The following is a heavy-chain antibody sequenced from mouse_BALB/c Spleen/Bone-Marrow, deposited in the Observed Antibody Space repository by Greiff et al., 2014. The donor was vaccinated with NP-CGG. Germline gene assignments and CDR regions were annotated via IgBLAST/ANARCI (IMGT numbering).Heavy chain of an antibody. Sequence: VQVVESGAELMKPGASVKISCKATGYTFSSYWIEWVKQGPGHGLEWIGEILPGSGRTNYNEKFKGKATFTADTSSTTAYMQLSSLTSEDSAVYYCTNTIGNAYWGRGTLVTVSA. CDR1: GYTFSSYW. V-gene: IGHV1-9*01. CDR2: ILPGSGRT. CDR3: TNTIGNAY. D-gene: IGHD2-1*01. J-gene: IGHJ3*01.